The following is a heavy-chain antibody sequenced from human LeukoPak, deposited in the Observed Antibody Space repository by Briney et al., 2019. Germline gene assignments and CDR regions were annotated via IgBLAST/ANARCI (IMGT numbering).Heavy chain of an antibody. CDR2: IQTDGSST. Sequence: GGSLRLSCAASGFTFSSYWMHWVRQAPGKGLVWVSRIQTDGSSTNYADSVKGRFTISRDNAKNSLYLQMNSLRVEDTAVYYCARVAKYYYGSETYYFFEHWGQGTPVTASS. D-gene: IGHD3-10*01. CDR3: ARVAKYYYGSETYYFFEH. J-gene: IGHJ4*02. V-gene: IGHV3-74*01. CDR1: GFTFSSYW.